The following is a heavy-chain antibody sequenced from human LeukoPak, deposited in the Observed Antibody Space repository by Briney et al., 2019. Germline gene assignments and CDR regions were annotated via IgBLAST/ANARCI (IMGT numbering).Heavy chain of an antibody. D-gene: IGHD3-3*01. CDR3: ARDTIVTDYYYYGMDV. CDR2: INPSGGST. CDR1: GYTFTSYY. V-gene: IGHV1-46*01. J-gene: IGHJ6*02. Sequence: GASVKVSCKASGYTFTSYYMHWVRQAPGQGLEWMGIINPSGGSTSYAQKLQGRVTMTRDTSTSTVYMELSSLRSEDTVVYYCARDTIVTDYYYYGMDVWGQGTTVTVSS.